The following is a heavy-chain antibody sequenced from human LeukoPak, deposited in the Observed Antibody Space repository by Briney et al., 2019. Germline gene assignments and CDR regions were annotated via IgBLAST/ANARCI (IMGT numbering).Heavy chain of an antibody. Sequence: GGSLRLSCAASGFTFSSYGMHWVRQAPGKGLEWVSCIDTSSSYIYYADSVKGRFTISRDNAKNSLYLQMNSLRAEDTAVYYCARDIPYYYYMDVWGKGTAVTISS. J-gene: IGHJ6*03. CDR1: GFTFSSYG. CDR2: IDTSSSYI. D-gene: IGHD2-21*01. V-gene: IGHV3-21*01. CDR3: ARDIPYYYYMDV.